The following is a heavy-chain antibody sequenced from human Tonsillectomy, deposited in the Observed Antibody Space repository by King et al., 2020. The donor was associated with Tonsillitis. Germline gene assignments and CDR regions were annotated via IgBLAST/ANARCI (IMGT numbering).Heavy chain of an antibody. D-gene: IGHD1-26*01. V-gene: IGHV4-39*01. Sequence: QLQESGPGVVKPSETLSLTCTVSGGSISSSDHYWAWIPHPPGKGLEWIGYMYYSGTIFYNPSLKRRITISGGTSDNRFSLKLSSVTAADTAVYFCARSVSGSFDYWGQGALVTVSS. CDR3: ARSVSGSFDY. J-gene: IGHJ4*02. CDR1: GGSISSSDHY. CDR2: MYYSGTI.